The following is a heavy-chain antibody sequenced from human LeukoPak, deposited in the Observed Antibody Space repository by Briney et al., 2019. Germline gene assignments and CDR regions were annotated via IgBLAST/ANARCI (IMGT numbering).Heavy chain of an antibody. D-gene: IGHD6-13*01. J-gene: IGHJ6*03. CDR2: IYSGGST. CDR1: GFIVSSNY. Sequence: PGGSLRLSCAASGFIVSSNYMSWVRQAPGKGLEWVSVIYSGGSTYYADSVKGRFTISRDNSKNTLYLQMNSLRAEDTAVYYCARERGYSSSWYYYYYMDVWGKGTTVTVSS. CDR3: ARERGYSSSWYYYYYMDV. V-gene: IGHV3-53*01.